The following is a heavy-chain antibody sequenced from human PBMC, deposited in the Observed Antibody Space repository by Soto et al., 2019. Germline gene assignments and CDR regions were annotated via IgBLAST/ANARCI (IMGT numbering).Heavy chain of an antibody. J-gene: IGHJ3*02. CDR3: ARTDDGSGPNSGGYSFDI. CDR2: IYYSVT. V-gene: IGHV4-59*01. D-gene: IGHD3-22*01. Sequence: QVQLQESGPGLVKPSETLSLTCSVSGGSISSYYWSWIRQPPGKGLEWIAYIYYSVTSYNPSLKSRVYISLDTSKNQFSLKLSSVTAADTAVYYCARTDDGSGPNSGGYSFDIWGQGTMVTVSS. CDR1: GGSISSYY.